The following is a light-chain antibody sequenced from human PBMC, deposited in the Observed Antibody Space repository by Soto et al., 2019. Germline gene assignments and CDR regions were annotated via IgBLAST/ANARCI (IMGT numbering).Light chain of an antibody. Sequence: QSALTQPRSVSGSPGQSVTISCTGSSSDVGGYNYVSWYQQHPGKAPKVMIHDVSKRPSGVPDRFSGSKSGNTASLTISGLQAEDDADYHCCSYAGSYSLLFGGGTKLTVL. V-gene: IGLV2-11*01. CDR2: DVS. J-gene: IGLJ2*01. CDR1: SSDVGGYNY. CDR3: CSYAGSYSLL.